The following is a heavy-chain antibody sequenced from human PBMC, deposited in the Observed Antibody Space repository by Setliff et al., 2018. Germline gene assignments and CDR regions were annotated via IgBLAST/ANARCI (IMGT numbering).Heavy chain of an antibody. D-gene: IGHD3-3*01. Sequence: SEXLSLNCXLSGXXIXXXXXGWIRRPTGKGLEVIGRVFVDGXXNXXPXLKSRVTISLDTSKHQFSLILTSVTAEDTXVYYCARMSGFQYIDVWDKGTTVTVSS. CDR3: ARMSGFQYIDV. CDR1: GXXIXXXX. J-gene: IGHJ6*03. CDR2: VFVDGXX. V-gene: IGHV4-4*07.